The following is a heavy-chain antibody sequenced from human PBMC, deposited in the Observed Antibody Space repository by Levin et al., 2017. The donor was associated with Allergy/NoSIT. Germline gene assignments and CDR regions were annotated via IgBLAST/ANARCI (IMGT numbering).Heavy chain of an antibody. Sequence: SETLSLTCTVSGGSISSSSYYWGWIRQPPGKGLEWIGSIYYSGSTYYNPSLKSRVTISVDTSKNQFSLKLSSVTAADTAVYYCARQEFIGWGITMIVVAYNWFDPWGQGTLVTVSS. V-gene: IGHV4-39*01. CDR1: GGSISSSSYY. D-gene: IGHD3-22*01. CDR3: ARQEFIGWGITMIVVAYNWFDP. CDR2: IYYSGST. J-gene: IGHJ5*02.